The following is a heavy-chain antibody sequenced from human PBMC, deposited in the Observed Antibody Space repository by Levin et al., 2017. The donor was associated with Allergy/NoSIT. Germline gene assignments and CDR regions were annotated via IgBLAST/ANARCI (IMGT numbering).Heavy chain of an antibody. D-gene: IGHD3-3*01. V-gene: IGHV3-30*03. CDR2: ISYDGSEQ. CDR1: GFPFSLYG. J-gene: IGHJ4*02. CDR3: AMSLRFFFPPDY. Sequence: PGGSLRLSCAASGFPFSLYGMHWVRQAPGKGLEWVAVISYDGSEQYSAASVKGRFTISKDNSKDTLFLQMDSLRAEDTAVYYCAMSLRFFFPPDYWGPGTLVTVSS.